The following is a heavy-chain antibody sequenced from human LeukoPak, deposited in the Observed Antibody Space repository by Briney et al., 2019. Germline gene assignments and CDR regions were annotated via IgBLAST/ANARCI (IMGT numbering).Heavy chain of an antibody. CDR3: ATSWRGGLVATINWFDP. CDR1: SYSISSGYY. Sequence: PSETLSLTCSVSSYSISSGYYWSWIRQPPGKGLEWIGEINHSGSTNYNPSLKSRVTISVDTSKNQFSLKLSSVTAADTAVYYCATSWRGGLVATINWFDPWGQGTLVTVSS. D-gene: IGHD5-12*01. CDR2: INHSGST. J-gene: IGHJ5*02. V-gene: IGHV4-38-2*02.